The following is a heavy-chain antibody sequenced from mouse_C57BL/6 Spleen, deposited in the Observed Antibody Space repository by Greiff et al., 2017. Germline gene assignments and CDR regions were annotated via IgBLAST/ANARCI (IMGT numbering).Heavy chain of an antibody. D-gene: IGHD5-2*01. Sequence: EVMLVESEGGLVQPGSSMKLSCTASGFTFSDYYMAWVRQVPEKGLEWVANINYDGSSTYYLDSLKSRFIISRDNAKNILYLQMSRLKTEDTATDYCARGIRYFDVWGTGTTLTVSS. J-gene: IGHJ1*03. V-gene: IGHV5-16*01. CDR1: GFTFSDYY. CDR3: ARGIRYFDV. CDR2: INYDGSST.